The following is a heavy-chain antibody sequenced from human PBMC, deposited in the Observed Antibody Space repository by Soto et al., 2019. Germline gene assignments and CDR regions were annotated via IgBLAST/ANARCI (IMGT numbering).Heavy chain of an antibody. Sequence: GGSLRLSCVTSGFLFSNYAMHWVRQAPGKGLEWVSAISGSGGTTYYADSVKGRFTFSRDNSKNTLYLQMNSLRAEDTAVYYCAKTANGWFSAFDIWGQGTMVTVSS. CDR2: ISGSGGTT. J-gene: IGHJ3*02. CDR1: GFLFSNYA. D-gene: IGHD6-19*01. CDR3: AKTANGWFSAFDI. V-gene: IGHV3-23*01.